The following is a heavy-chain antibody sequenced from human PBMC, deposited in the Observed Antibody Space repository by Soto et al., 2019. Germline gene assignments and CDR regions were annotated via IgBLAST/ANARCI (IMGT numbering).Heavy chain of an antibody. J-gene: IGHJ6*02. Sequence: SETLSLTCTVSGGSISSGSYYWGWVRQHPGKGLEWIGHISYSGNTYYNPSLNGRLIISLDTSQNQFSLRLSSVTAADTAVCYCVTDWAGTKTLYRLDVWGQGTTVTVSS. D-gene: IGHD6-19*01. V-gene: IGHV4-31*03. CDR3: VTDWAGTKTLYRLDV. CDR1: GGSISSGSYY. CDR2: ISYSGNT.